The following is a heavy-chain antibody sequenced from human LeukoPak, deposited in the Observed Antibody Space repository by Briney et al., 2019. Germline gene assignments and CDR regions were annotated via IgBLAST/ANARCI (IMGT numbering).Heavy chain of an antibody. V-gene: IGHV4-59*01. Sequence: SETLSLTCTVSGGSISSCYWSWIRQPPGKGLEWIGYIFYSGSTNYNPSLKSRVTISVDTSKNQFSLKLSSVTAADTAVYCCERGTGYSSVPYWGQGTLVTVSS. CDR3: ERGTGYSSVPY. J-gene: IGHJ4*02. CDR1: GGSISSCY. CDR2: IFYSGST. D-gene: IGHD6-19*01.